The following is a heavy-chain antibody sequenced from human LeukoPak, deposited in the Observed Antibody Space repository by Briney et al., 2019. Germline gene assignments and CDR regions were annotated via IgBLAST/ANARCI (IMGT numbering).Heavy chain of an antibody. D-gene: IGHD3-3*01. J-gene: IGHJ4*02. CDR2: IRYDGSNK. Sequence: PGGSLRLSCAASGFTFSTYGMHWVRQAPGKGLEWVAFIRYDGSNKYYADSVKGRFTISRDNSKNTLYLQMNSLRAEDTAVYYCAKEDYDFWSGYYQSALRPIDYWGQGTLVTVSS. CDR1: GFTFSTYG. CDR3: AKEDYDFWSGYYQSALRPIDY. V-gene: IGHV3-30*02.